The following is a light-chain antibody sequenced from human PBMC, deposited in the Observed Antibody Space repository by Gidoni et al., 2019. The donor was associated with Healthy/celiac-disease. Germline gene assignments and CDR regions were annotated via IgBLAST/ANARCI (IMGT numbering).Light chain of an antibody. Sequence: DIQMTPSPSALFTFVGDRITSTCRESQSISCYLKWHQQKPGKAPKLLIYAASSLHSGVPLRFSGTGSGTDFTLTISSLQPEDSASYYRQQSYTTPTFGGGTKVEIK. CDR2: AAS. CDR1: QSISCY. J-gene: IGKJ4*02. CDR3: QQSYTTPT. V-gene: IGKV1-39*01.